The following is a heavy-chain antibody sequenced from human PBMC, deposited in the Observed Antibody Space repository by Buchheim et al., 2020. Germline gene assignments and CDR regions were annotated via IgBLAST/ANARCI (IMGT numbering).Heavy chain of an antibody. V-gene: IGHV3-23*01. J-gene: IGHJ4*02. CDR3: AKDLTGVRGVIITYYFIY. CDR1: GFTFSGYA. CDR2: ISGSTGAT. D-gene: IGHD3-10*01. Sequence: EVQLLGSGGGLVQPGGSLRLSCAVSGFTFSGYAMSWVRQTPGKGLEWVSTISGSTGATYYTDSVQGRFTISRDDSKSTLYLQTDSLRAEDTATYYCAKDLTGVRGVIITYYFIYWGQGTL.